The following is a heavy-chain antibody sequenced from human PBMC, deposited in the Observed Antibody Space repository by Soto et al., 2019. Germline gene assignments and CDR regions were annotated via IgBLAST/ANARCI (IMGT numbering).Heavy chain of an antibody. D-gene: IGHD6-13*01. CDR2: IYYSGST. CDR3: AGEKAAGTDRLEYYYGMDV. Sequence: QVQLQESGPGLVKPSQTLSLTCTVSGGSISSGGYYWSWIRQHPGKGLEWIGYIYYSGSTYSNPSLKSRVTRSVDTSKNQSSLKLSSVTAADTAVYNCAGEKAAGTDRLEYYYGMDVWGQGTTVTVSS. J-gene: IGHJ6*02. V-gene: IGHV4-31*03. CDR1: GGSISSGGYY.